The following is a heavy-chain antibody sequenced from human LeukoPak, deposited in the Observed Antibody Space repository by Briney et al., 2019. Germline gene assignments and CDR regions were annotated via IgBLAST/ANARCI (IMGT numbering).Heavy chain of an antibody. D-gene: IGHD5-12*01. V-gene: IGHV3-23*01. CDR3: VKETVDPYYYGMDV. Sequence: GGSLRLSCAASGFTFSSYGMGWVRQAPGKGLEWVSGISGSGGSTYYADSVKGRFTISRDNPKNTLYLQMNSLRAEDTAVYYCVKETVDPYYYGMDVWGQGTTVTVSS. CDR1: GFTFSSYG. CDR2: ISGSGGST. J-gene: IGHJ6*02.